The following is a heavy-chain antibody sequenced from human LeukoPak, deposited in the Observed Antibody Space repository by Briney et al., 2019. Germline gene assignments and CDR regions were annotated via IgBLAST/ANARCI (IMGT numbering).Heavy chain of an antibody. V-gene: IGHV1-69*01. CDR3: ARGLPAAIVWNWFDP. Sequence: SVKVSCKASGGTFSSYAISWVRQAPGQGLEWMGGIIPIFGTANYAQKFQGRVTITADESTSTAYMELSSLRSEDMAVYYCARGLPAAIVWNWFDPWGQGTLVTVSS. D-gene: IGHD2-2*01. J-gene: IGHJ5*02. CDR1: GGTFSSYA. CDR2: IIPIFGTA.